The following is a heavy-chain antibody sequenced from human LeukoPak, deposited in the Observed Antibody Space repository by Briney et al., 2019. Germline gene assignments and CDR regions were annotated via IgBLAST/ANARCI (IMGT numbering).Heavy chain of an antibody. CDR2: IKQDGSEE. D-gene: IGHD5-18*01. CDR3: ARVSYGSFDY. J-gene: IGHJ4*02. V-gene: IGHV3-7*04. Sequence: GGSLRLSCAASGFTFSSCLMSWVRQAPGKGLEGVANIKQDGSEEHYVDPVKGRFTISRDYTNSSLYLQMNSLRAEDTAVYYCARVSYGSFDYWGQGTLVTVSS. CDR1: GFTFSSCL.